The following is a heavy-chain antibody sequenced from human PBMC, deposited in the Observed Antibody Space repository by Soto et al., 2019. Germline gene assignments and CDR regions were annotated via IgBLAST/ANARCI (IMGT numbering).Heavy chain of an antibody. Sequence: QITLNESGPTQVKPRQTLTLTCTFSGFSLTTSGVGVGWIRQSPGKAPEWLALIYWDDDKRYSPSLKSRLTTTKDTSKTQVVPTMADLDPADTATYYCAHRVLRTVFGLVTTTAIYFDFWGQGTPVAVSS. V-gene: IGHV2-5*02. CDR2: IYWDDDK. CDR3: AHRVLRTVFGLVTTTAIYFDF. D-gene: IGHD3-3*01. J-gene: IGHJ4*02. CDR1: GFSLTTSGVG.